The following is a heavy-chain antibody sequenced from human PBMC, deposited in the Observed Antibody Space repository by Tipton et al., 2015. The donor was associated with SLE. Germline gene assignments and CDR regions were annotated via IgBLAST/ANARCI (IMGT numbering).Heavy chain of an antibody. CDR2: IYYSGST. Sequence: TLSLTCTVSGGSVSSGSHYWSWIRQPPGKGLEWIGYIYYSGSTNYNPSLKSRVTISVDTSKNQFSLKLSSVTAADTAVYYCARGGRGAKTDYWGQGTLVTVSS. J-gene: IGHJ4*02. V-gene: IGHV4-61*01. CDR3: ARGGRGAKTDY. D-gene: IGHD3-10*01. CDR1: GGSVSSGSHY.